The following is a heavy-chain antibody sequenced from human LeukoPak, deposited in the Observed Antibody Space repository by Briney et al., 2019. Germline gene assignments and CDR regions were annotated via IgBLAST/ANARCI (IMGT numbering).Heavy chain of an antibody. V-gene: IGHV4-39*01. CDR2: ISYSGST. D-gene: IGHD2-2*01. CDR1: GGSISKRSSY. J-gene: IGHJ4*02. Sequence: PSQTLSLTCTVSGGSISKRSSYWGWVRQPPGKGLEWIGSISYSGSTYYNPSLKSRVTISVDTSKNQFSLKLSSVTAADTAVYYCATRYCSSTSCYTFDYWGQGTLVTVSS. CDR3: ATRYCSSTSCYTFDY.